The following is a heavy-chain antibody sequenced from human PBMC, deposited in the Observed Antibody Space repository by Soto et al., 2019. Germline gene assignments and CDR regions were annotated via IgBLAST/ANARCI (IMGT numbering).Heavy chain of an antibody. CDR1: GYTFTSYG. CDR2: INAANGDT. Sequence: QVQLVQSGTEVKKPGASVKVSCKASGYTFTSYGIHWVRQAPGQRLEWMGWINAANGDTKYSPKFQGRVNITRDTSASTAYMALSSLRSEDTAVYYCVRRHVSATGIDWFDPWGQGPLVTVSS. V-gene: IGHV1-3*01. D-gene: IGHD6-13*01. J-gene: IGHJ5*02. CDR3: VRRHVSATGIDWFDP.